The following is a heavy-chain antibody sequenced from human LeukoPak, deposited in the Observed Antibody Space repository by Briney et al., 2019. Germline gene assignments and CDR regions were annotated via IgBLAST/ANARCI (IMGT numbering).Heavy chain of an antibody. J-gene: IGHJ4*02. CDR2: IWYEGSNK. Sequence: GGSLRLSCAASGFTFSSYGMHWVRQAPGKGLEWVAVIWYEGSNKYYADSVKGRFTISRDNSKNTLYLQMNSLRAEDTAVYYCARDVGTGLIAVAGSGLFDYWGQGTLVTVSS. CDR3: ARDVGTGLIAVAGSGLFDY. V-gene: IGHV3-33*01. D-gene: IGHD6-19*01. CDR1: GFTFSSYG.